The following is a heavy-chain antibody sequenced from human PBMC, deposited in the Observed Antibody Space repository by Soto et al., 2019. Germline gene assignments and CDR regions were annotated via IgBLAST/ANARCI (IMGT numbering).Heavy chain of an antibody. D-gene: IGHD6-13*01. CDR3: ARRERAAGTDWWFDP. J-gene: IGHJ5*02. CDR2: IYYSGST. Sequence: PSETRSLTCTVSWGSINSSSFHWGWIPQPPGKGLEWIGSIYYSGSTYYSPSLKSRVTISVDTSKNQFSLKLSSATAADTAVYYCARRERAAGTDWWFDPWGQGTLVTVSS. V-gene: IGHV4-39*01. CDR1: WGSINSSSFH.